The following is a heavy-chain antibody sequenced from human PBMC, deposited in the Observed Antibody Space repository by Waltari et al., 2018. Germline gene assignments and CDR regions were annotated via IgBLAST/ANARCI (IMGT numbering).Heavy chain of an antibody. Sequence: QVQLQESGPGLVKPSETLSLTCAVSGYSISSGYYWGWIRQPPGKGLEWIGSIYHSGSTYYNPSLKSRVTISVDTSKNQCSLKLSSVTAADTAVYYCARISYSSGWYGYFDLWGRGTLVTVSS. V-gene: IGHV4-38-2*01. CDR3: ARISYSSGWYGYFDL. CDR1: GYSISSGYY. CDR2: IYHSGST. J-gene: IGHJ2*01. D-gene: IGHD6-19*01.